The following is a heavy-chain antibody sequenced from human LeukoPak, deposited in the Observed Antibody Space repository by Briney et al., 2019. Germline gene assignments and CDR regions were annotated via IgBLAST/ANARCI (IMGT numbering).Heavy chain of an antibody. CDR1: GYSIIRGYY. CDR3: ARLRGENYDSSGYLDY. D-gene: IGHD3-22*01. CDR2: IYHSGST. J-gene: IGHJ4*02. Sequence: SETLSLTCAVSGYSIIRGYYWGWIRQPPGKGLDWIGGIYHSGSTYYNPSLKSRVTISVDTSKNQFSLKLSSVTAADTAVYYCARLRGENYDSSGYLDYWGQGILVTVSS. V-gene: IGHV4-38-2*01.